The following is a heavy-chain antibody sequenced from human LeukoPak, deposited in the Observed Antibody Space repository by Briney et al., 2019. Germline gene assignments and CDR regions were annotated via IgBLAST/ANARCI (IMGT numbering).Heavy chain of an antibody. Sequence: SQTLSLTCAISGAGVSINSAAWNWIRQSPSRGLEWLGRTYYRCKWYNHYVVSVKSRITINPDTYKNQFFLQLNSVTPEDTAVYYCASNEGYWGQGTLVTVSS. CDR1: GAGVSINSAA. J-gene: IGHJ4*02. D-gene: IGHD1-1*01. CDR2: TYYRCKWYN. CDR3: ASNEGY. V-gene: IGHV6-1*01.